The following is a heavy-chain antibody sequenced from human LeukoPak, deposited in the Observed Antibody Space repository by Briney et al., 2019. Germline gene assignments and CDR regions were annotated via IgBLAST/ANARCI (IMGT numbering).Heavy chain of an antibody. J-gene: IGHJ4*02. CDR2: ISGSGGST. CDR1: GFTFSSYA. D-gene: IGHD6-13*01. Sequence: GGSLRLSCAASGFTFSSYAVSWVRQAPGKGLEWVSTISGSGGSTSYVDSVKGRLTISRANSKNTLYLQMNSLRAEDTAVYYCAKTPNMYSSSLFDYWGQGTLVTVSS. CDR3: AKTPNMYSSSLFDY. V-gene: IGHV3-23*01.